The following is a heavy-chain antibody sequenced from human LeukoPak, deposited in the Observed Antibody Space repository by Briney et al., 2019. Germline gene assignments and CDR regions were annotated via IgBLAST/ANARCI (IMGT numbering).Heavy chain of an antibody. Sequence: PGRSLRLSCAASGFTFSSYAMHWVRQAPGKGLEWVAVISYDGSNKYYADSVKGRFTISRDNSKNTLYLQMNSLRAEDTAVYYCASIVVVTAIDYWGQGTLVTVSS. CDR3: ASIVVVTAIDY. D-gene: IGHD2-21*02. V-gene: IGHV3-30-3*02. J-gene: IGHJ4*02. CDR2: ISYDGSNK. CDR1: GFTFSSYA.